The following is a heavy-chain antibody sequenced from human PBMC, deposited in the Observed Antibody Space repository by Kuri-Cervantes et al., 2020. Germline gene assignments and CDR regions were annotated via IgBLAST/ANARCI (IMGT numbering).Heavy chain of an antibody. CDR1: GFTFSSYA. CDR3: AREMATVTKAFSGAFDI. V-gene: IGHV3-30*01. Sequence: GESLKISCAASGFTFSSYAMHWVRQAPGKGLGWVAVISYDGSNKYYADSVKGRFTISRDNSKNTLYLQMNSLRAEDTAVYYCAREMATVTKAFSGAFDIWGQGTMVTVSS. CDR2: ISYDGSNK. D-gene: IGHD4-17*01. J-gene: IGHJ3*02.